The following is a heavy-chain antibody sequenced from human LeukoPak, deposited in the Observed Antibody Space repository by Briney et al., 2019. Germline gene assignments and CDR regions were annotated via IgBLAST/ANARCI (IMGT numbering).Heavy chain of an antibody. D-gene: IGHD5-24*01. CDR1: GFTFTTYW. Sequence: GGSLRLSCAASGFTFTTYWMSWVRQAPGKGLEWVANINQDGVEKYYVASVRGRLTISRDNAKNSMYVQMNSLRAEDTAVYYCARGFDGYYGFDLWGQGTMVTVSS. CDR3: ARGFDGYYGFDL. J-gene: IGHJ3*01. V-gene: IGHV3-7*05. CDR2: INQDGVEK.